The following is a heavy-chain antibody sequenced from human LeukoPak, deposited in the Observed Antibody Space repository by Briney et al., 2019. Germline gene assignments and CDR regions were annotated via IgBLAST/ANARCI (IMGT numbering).Heavy chain of an antibody. CDR1: GGSISSYY. J-gene: IGHJ6*02. CDR2: IYYSGST. V-gene: IGHV4-59*01. Sequence: SETLSLTCTVSGGSISSYYWSWIRQPPGKGLEWIGYIYYSGSTNYNPSLKSRVTISVDTSKNQFSLKLSSVTAADTAVYYCARGSRDYGDYSMYYYYYGMDVWGQGTTVTVSS. CDR3: ARGSRDYGDYSMYYYYYGMDV. D-gene: IGHD4-17*01.